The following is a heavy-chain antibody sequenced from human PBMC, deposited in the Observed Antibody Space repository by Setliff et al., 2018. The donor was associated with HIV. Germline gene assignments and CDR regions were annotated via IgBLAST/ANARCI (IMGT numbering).Heavy chain of an antibody. V-gene: IGHV4-39*02. J-gene: IGHJ4*02. CDR2: TYYTGFA. D-gene: IGHD1-1*01. CDR1: GDSISSGSYF. CDR3: TREGRGDPAMATTRIDY. Sequence: SETLSLTCSVSGDSISSGSYFWGWIRQTPGKGLEWIGNTYYTGFAYYNPSLKSRVTISLDTSKTHFFLNLTSVTDADTAVYFCTREGRGDPAMATTRIDYWCQGKLVTVSS.